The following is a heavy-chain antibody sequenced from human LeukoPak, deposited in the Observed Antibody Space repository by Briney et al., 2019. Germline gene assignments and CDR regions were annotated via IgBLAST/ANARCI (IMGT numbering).Heavy chain of an antibody. CDR3: AKEGYCSGGSCYLSMDV. J-gene: IGHJ6*02. CDR2: ISGSGGST. CDR1: GFTFSSYA. D-gene: IGHD2-15*01. V-gene: IGHV3-23*01. Sequence: GGSLRLSCAAPGFTFSSYAMSWVRQAPGKGLEWVSAISGSGGSTYYADSVKGRFTISRDNSKNTLYLQMNSLRAEDTAVYYCAKEGYCSGGSCYLSMDVWGQGTTVTVSS.